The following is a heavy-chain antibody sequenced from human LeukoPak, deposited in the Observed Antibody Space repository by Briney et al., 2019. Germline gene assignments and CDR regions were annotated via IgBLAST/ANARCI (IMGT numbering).Heavy chain of an antibody. J-gene: IGHJ4*02. V-gene: IGHV4-59*01. CDR1: GGSISSYY. Sequence: SETLSLTCTVSGGSISSYYWSWIRQPPGKGLEWIWYIYYSGSTNYNPSLKSRVTISVDTSKNQFSLKLSSVTAADTAVYYCAGLTVTTLYYFDYWGQGTLVTVSS. D-gene: IGHD4-11*01. CDR2: IYYSGST. CDR3: AGLTVTTLYYFDY.